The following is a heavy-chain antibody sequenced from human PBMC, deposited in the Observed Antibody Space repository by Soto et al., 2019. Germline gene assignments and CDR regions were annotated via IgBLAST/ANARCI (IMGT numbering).Heavy chain of an antibody. Sequence: GGSLRLSCAASDFSFSSYAMHWIRQAPGKGLEWLAVISFDGNINQYADSVKGRFIISRDNSKNTLYLQMNSLRGDDTAVYYCARTFDTITYYFDYWGQGTLVTVSS. D-gene: IGHD3-9*01. V-gene: IGHV3-30-3*01. CDR1: DFSFSSYA. J-gene: IGHJ4*02. CDR2: ISFDGNIN. CDR3: ARTFDTITYYFDY.